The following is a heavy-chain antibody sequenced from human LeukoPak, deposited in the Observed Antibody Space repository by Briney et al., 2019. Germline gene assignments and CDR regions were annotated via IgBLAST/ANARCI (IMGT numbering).Heavy chain of an antibody. D-gene: IGHD3-10*01. CDR1: GYTFTGYH. CDR3: ATRPLLLWFGEIYYYYGMDV. Sequence: ASVKVSCKASGYTFTGYHIHWVRQAPGQGLEWMGWINPNSGGTNYAQKFQGRVTMTRNTSISTAYMELSSLRSEDTAVYYCATRPLLLWFGEIYYYYGMDVWGQGTTVTVSS. J-gene: IGHJ6*02. CDR2: INPNSGGT. V-gene: IGHV1-2*02.